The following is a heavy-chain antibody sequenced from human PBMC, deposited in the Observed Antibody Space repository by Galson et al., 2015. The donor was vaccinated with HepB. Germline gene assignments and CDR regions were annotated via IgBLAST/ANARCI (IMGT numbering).Heavy chain of an antibody. CDR2: MNPNTGDT. J-gene: IGHJ4*02. Sequence: SVKVSCKASGYTFTNYDINWVRQATGQGLEWMGWMNPNTGDTDFAQKFQGRLTMTRDTSISTAYMVLSSLTSDDAAVYYCAMTTKYYFDYWGQGSLVTVSS. V-gene: IGHV1-8*01. CDR1: GYTFTNYD. CDR3: AMTTKYYFDY. D-gene: IGHD1-1*01.